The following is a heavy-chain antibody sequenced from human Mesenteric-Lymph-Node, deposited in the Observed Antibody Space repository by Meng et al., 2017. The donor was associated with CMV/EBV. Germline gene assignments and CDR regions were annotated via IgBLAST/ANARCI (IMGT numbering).Heavy chain of an antibody. V-gene: IGHV1-18*01. CDR1: GYTFTSYD. Sequence: ASVKVSCKASGYTFTSYDINWVRQATGQGLEWMGWISAYNGNTNYAQKFQGRVTITADKSTTTAYMELSSLRSEDTAVYYCARTWSGRAGTTIFGVGWGQGTLVTVSS. CDR2: ISAYNGNT. J-gene: IGHJ4*02. D-gene: IGHD3-3*01. CDR3: ARTWSGRAGTTIFGVG.